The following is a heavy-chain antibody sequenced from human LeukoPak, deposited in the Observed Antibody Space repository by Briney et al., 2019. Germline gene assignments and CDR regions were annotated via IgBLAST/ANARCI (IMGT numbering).Heavy chain of an antibody. Sequence: GSLRLSCATSGFTFSSYAFHWVRQAPGKGLEWVATMSFDVNNKYYADSVRGRFTISRDNSKNTLYLQMNSLRAEDTAVYSCARGYCTSSSCYNGYWGQGTLVTVSS. CDR1: GFTFSSYA. J-gene: IGHJ4*02. CDR2: MSFDVNNK. V-gene: IGHV3-30*04. D-gene: IGHD2-2*02. CDR3: ARGYCTSSSCYNGY.